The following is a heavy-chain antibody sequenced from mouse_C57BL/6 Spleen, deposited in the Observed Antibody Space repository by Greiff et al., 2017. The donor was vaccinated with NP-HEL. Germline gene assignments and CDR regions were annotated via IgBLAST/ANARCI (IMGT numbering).Heavy chain of an antibody. D-gene: IGHD2-5*01. Sequence: QVQLQQPGAELVRPGSSVKLSCKASGYTFTSYWMHWVKQRPIQGLEWIGNIDPSDSETHYNQKFKDKATLTVDKSSSTAYMQLGSLTSEDSAVYYCATYYSNLWFAYWGQGTLVTVSA. CDR2: IDPSDSET. CDR1: GYTFTSYW. J-gene: IGHJ3*01. V-gene: IGHV1-52*01. CDR3: ATYYSNLWFAY.